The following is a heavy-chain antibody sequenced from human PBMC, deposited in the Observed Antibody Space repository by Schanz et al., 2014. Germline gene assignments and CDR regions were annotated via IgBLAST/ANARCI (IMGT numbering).Heavy chain of an antibody. D-gene: IGHD2-15*01. Sequence: QVQMVESGGGVVQPGRSLRLSCAASGFAFSVYGMHWVRQAPGKGLEWVSSISHSGGSKYYADSVKGRFTISRDNSENTLYLQMNSRSADDTAVFYCAKGMGYCSGGTCYDYYYYGLDVWGQGSTVTVSS. V-gene: IGHV3-NL1*01. J-gene: IGHJ6*02. CDR1: GFAFSVYG. CDR2: ISHSGGSK. CDR3: AKGMGYCSGGTCYDYYYYGLDV.